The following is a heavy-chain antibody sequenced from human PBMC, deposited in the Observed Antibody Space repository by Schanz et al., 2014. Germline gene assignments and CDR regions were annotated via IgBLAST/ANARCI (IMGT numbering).Heavy chain of an antibody. CDR2: MNPNSGNT. CDR3: ARGRTFDY. V-gene: IGHV1-8*01. CDR1: GYNITSND. J-gene: IGHJ4*03. Sequence: QVQLVQSGAEVKKPGASVKVSCKASGYNITSNDVTWVRQATGQGLEWMGWMNPNSGNTGYAQKFQGRVTMTRNTTMSTAYIDIHILTSEDTDVYYCARGRTFDYWGQGTMVTVSS.